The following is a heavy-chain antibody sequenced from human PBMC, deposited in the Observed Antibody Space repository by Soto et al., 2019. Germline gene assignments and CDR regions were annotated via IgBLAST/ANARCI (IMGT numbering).Heavy chain of an antibody. V-gene: IGHV3-74*01. Sequence: PWGSLLLSCAASVFTFSNSWMHWVRQAPGKGLVWVSYINSDGSTTTYADSVKGRFTISRDNAKNTVYLQITSLTAEDTAVYYCARDRSYTTDYWGQGTLVTVSS. D-gene: IGHD1-26*01. CDR1: VFTFSNSW. CDR2: INSDGSTT. J-gene: IGHJ4*02. CDR3: ARDRSYTTDY.